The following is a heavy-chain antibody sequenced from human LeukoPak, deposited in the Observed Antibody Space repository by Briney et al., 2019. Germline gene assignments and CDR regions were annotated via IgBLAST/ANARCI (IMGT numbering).Heavy chain of an antibody. V-gene: IGHV1-2*02. CDR1: GYTFTGYC. Sequence: ASVKVSCKASGYTFTGYCMHWVRQAPGQGLEWMGWLNPDSGATLYAQKFQGRVTMTRDTSISTAYMELSRLTSDDTAVYYCARMGRGSPDADYWGQGTLVTVSS. D-gene: IGHD3-10*01. CDR3: ARMGRGSPDADY. J-gene: IGHJ4*02. CDR2: LNPDSGAT.